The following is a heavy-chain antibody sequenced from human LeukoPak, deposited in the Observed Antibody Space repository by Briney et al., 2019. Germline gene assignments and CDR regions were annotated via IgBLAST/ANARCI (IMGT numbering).Heavy chain of an antibody. CDR3: ARAGMTTVTDFDY. D-gene: IGHD4-17*01. V-gene: IGHV4-4*07. J-gene: IGHJ4*02. CDR2: IYTSGSS. CDR1: GGSISSYY. Sequence: SETLSLTCTVSGGSISSYYWSWIRQPAGKGLEWIGRIYTSGSSNYNPSLKSRVTMSVDTSKNQFSLKLSSVTAADTAVYYCARAGMTTVTDFDYWAREPWSPSPQ.